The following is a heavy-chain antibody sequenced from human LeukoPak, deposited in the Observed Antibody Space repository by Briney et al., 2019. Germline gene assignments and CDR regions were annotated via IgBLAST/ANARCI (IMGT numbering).Heavy chain of an antibody. J-gene: IGHJ6*02. Sequence: ASVKVSCKASGYTFTRYGISWVRQAPGQGLEWMGWISAYNGNTNYAQKLQGRVTMTTDTSTSTAYMELRSLRSDDTAVYYCARTRPPYYYYGMDVWGQGTTVTVSS. D-gene: IGHD6-6*01. V-gene: IGHV1-18*01. CDR3: ARTRPPYYYYGMDV. CDR1: GYTFTRYG. CDR2: ISAYNGNT.